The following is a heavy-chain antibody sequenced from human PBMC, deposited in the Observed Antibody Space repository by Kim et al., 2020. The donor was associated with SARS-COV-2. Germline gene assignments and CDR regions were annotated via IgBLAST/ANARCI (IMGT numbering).Heavy chain of an antibody. V-gene: IGHV3-43*02. CDR2: ISGDGGST. CDR1: GFTFDDYA. CDR3: AKGDYDFWSGYSDAFDI. D-gene: IGHD3-3*01. J-gene: IGHJ3*02. Sequence: GGSLRLSCAASGFTFDDYAMHWVRQAPGKGLEWVSLISGDGGSTYYADSVKGRFTISRDNSKNSLYLQMNSLRTEDTALYYCAKGDYDFWSGYSDAFDIWGQGTMVTVSS.